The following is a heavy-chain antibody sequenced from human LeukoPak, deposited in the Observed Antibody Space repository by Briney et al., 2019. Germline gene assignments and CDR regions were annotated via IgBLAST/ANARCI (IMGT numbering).Heavy chain of an antibody. CDR3: ARSSDLPSNWYFNL. CDR1: GGSFSGYY. V-gene: IGHV4-34*01. D-gene: IGHD2-21*02. CDR2: INHSGST. Sequence: KTSETLCLTCAVYGGSFSGYYWSWIRQPPGKGLEWIEEINHSGSTNYNPSLKSRVTISVDTSKNQLSLKLSSVTAADTAVYYCARSSDLPSNWYFNLWGRGTLVTVSS. J-gene: IGHJ2*01.